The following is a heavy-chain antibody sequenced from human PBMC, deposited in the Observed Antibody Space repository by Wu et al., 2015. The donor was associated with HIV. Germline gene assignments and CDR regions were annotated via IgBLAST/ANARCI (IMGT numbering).Heavy chain of an antibody. J-gene: IGHJ4*01. CDR2: IIPINDIS. Sequence: QVQLVQSGAEVRKPGSSVKISCKASGGTFINYGINWVRQAPGEGLEWLGRIIPINDISDYAQKLQGRVTITADKSTSTTYMELSSLTSEDTAVYSCATVDPTVTYSRPYYFDYWGRGTLVTVLL. CDR1: GGTFINYG. CDR3: ATVDPTVTYSRPYYFDY. V-gene: IGHV1-69*04. D-gene: IGHD4-17*01.